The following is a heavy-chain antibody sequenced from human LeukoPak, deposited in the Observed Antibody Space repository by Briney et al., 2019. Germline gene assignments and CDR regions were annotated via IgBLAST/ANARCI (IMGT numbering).Heavy chain of an antibody. V-gene: IGHV4-34*01. CDR3: ARHEFGSSSAAFDS. Sequence: SETLSLTCAVHGGSFSGYFWSWIRRPPGKGLEYIGEINHSGYTTYNPSLKSRVTISVDTSKNQFSLNMISVTAAATAVYYCARHEFGSSSAAFDSWGQGTMVTVSS. CDR2: INHSGYT. J-gene: IGHJ3*01. D-gene: IGHD6-6*01. CDR1: GGSFSGYF.